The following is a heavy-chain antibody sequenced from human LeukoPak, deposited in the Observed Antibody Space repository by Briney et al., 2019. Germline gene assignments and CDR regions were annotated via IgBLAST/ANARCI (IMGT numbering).Heavy chain of an antibody. D-gene: IGHD4-17*01. V-gene: IGHV4-4*02. CDR1: GGSISSSNW. J-gene: IGHJ4*02. CDR2: IYHSGST. Sequence: PSETLSLTCAVSGGSISSSNWWSWVRQPPGKGLEWIGEIYHSGSTNYNPSLKSRVTISVDKSKNQFSLKLSSVTAADTAVYYCARAYGPSSAYLSPYFDYWGQGTLVTVSS. CDR3: ARAYGPSSAYLSPYFDY.